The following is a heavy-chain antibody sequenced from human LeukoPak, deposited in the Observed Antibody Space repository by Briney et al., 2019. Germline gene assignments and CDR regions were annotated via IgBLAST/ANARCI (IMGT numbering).Heavy chain of an antibody. CDR2: VSGSGSTV. CDR1: GFTFSDHI. J-gene: IGHJ4*02. CDR3: VRQFAS. V-gene: IGHV3-48*01. Sequence: GGSLGVSCAASGFTFSDHIMNWVRQLPGKRLEWVAYVSGSGSTVYYADSVKGRFTISRDNGKSSLYLQMNSLRVEDTALYYCVRQFASWGQGILVTVSS.